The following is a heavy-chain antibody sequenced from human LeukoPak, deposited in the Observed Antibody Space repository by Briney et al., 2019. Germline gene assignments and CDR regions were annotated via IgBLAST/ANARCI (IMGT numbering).Heavy chain of an antibody. V-gene: IGHV3-30*04. CDR3: ARRKWYSSSWYKEYYFDY. Sequence: GGSLRLSCAASGFTFSSYAMHWVRQAPGKGLEWVAVISYDGSNKYYADSVKGRFTISRDNSKNTLYLQMNSLRAEDTAVYYCARRKWYSSSWYKEYYFDYWGQGTPVTVSS. D-gene: IGHD6-13*01. J-gene: IGHJ4*02. CDR1: GFTFSSYA. CDR2: ISYDGSNK.